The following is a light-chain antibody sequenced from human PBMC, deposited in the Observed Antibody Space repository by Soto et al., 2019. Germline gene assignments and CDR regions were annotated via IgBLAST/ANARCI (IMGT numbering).Light chain of an antibody. CDR1: QGLVYSDGNTY. J-gene: IGKJ5*01. Sequence: DVVMTQSPLSLPVTLGRPASISCRPSQGLVYSDGNTYLNWFKQRPGQSPRRXSYKVSNRDSGVPDRFSGSGSGTEFALKISRVEAEDVAVYYCMQGTHWPTTFGQGTRLEI. CDR2: KVS. V-gene: IGKV2-30*01. CDR3: MQGTHWPTT.